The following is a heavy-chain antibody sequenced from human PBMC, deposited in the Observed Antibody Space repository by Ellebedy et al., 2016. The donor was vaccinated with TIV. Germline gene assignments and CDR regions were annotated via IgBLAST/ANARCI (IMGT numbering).Heavy chain of an antibody. D-gene: IGHD3-9*01. CDR3: ARAREPGYFAYYYYGMDV. CDR2: ITNTGTTT. CDR1: GFSFSDYF. J-gene: IGHJ6*02. Sequence: PGGSLRLSCTASGFSFSDYFMSWVRQAPGKGLEWLSYITNTGTTTYYADSVRGRFTVARDNAKNSLYLQMNSLRADDTAVYYCARAREPGYFAYYYYGMDVWGQGTTVTVSS. V-gene: IGHV3-11*01.